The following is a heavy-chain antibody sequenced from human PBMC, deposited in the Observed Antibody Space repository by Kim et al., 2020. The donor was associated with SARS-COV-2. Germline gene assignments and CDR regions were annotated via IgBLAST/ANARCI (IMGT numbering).Heavy chain of an antibody. V-gene: IGHV5-10-1*01. J-gene: IGHJ4*02. CDR2: IDPSDSYT. Sequence: GESLKISCKGSGYSFTSYWISWVRQMPGKGLEWMGRIDPSDSYTNYSPSFQGHVTISADKSISTAYLQWSSLKASDTAMYYCARHTMVRGAPYWVEYWGQGTLVTVSS. CDR1: GYSFTSYW. CDR3: ARHTMVRGAPYWVEY. D-gene: IGHD3-10*01.